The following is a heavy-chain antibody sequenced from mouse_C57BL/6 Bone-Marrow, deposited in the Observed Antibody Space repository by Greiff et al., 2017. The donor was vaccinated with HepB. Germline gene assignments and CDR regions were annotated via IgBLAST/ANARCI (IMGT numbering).Heavy chain of an antibody. V-gene: IGHV1-64*01. Sequence: QVQLQQPGAELVKPGASVKLSCKASGYTFTSYWMHWVKQRPGQGLEWIGMIHPNSGSTDYNEKFKSKATLTVDKSSSTAYMQLSSLTSEDSAVYYCVYDYDRGPAYWGQGTLVTVSA. CDR3: VYDYDRGPAY. CDR1: GYTFTSYW. J-gene: IGHJ3*01. CDR2: IHPNSGST. D-gene: IGHD2-4*01.